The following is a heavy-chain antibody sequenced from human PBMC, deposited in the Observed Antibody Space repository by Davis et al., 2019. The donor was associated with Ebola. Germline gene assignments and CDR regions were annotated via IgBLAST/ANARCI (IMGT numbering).Heavy chain of an antibody. V-gene: IGHV3-23*01. CDR1: GFTFSSYA. CDR3: AKDLQSEGYYGMDV. J-gene: IGHJ6*02. CDR2: ISGSGGST. Sequence: PGGSLRLSCAASGFTFSSYAMSWVRQAPGKGLEWVSAISGSGGSTYYADSVKGRFTISRDNSKNTLYLQMNSLRAEDTALYYCAKDLQSEGYYGMDVWGQGATVTVSS. D-gene: IGHD4-11*01.